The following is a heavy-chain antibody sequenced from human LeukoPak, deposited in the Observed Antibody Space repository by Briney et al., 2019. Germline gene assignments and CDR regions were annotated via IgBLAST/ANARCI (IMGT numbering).Heavy chain of an antibody. CDR1: GLSLSTSGMR. D-gene: IGHD2-15*01. CDR2: IDWDDDK. CDR3: ARIGGCSGGSCYYLGAFDI. V-gene: IGHV2-70*04. J-gene: IGHJ3*02. Sequence: ESGPTLVKPTQTLTLTCTFSGLSLSTSGMRVSWIRQPPGKALEWLSRIDWDDDKFYSTSLKTRLTISKDTSKNQVVLTMTNMDPVDTATYYCARIGGCSGGSCYYLGAFDIWGQGTMVTVSS.